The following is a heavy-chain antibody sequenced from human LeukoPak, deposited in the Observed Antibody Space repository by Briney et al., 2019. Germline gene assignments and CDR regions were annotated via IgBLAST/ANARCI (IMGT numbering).Heavy chain of an antibody. CDR2: ISGSGGST. J-gene: IGHJ3*02. D-gene: IGHD4-17*01. Sequence: PGGSLRLSCAASGFTFSSYGMSWVRQAPGKGLEWVSAISGSGGSTYYADSVKGRFTISRDNAENSLYLQMNSLRAEDTAVYYCARDYGDYVPDAFDIWGQGTMVTVSS. CDR1: GFTFSSYG. V-gene: IGHV3-23*01. CDR3: ARDYGDYVPDAFDI.